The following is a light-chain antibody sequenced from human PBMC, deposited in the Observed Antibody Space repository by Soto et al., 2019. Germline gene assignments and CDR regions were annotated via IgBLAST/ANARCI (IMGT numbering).Light chain of an antibody. CDR3: QQYIAWPLT. J-gene: IGKJ4*01. CDR2: FAS. V-gene: IGKV3-15*01. Sequence: ELVMPQSPATLSVSPGEKATLSCRASQSLNTNLAWYQQKPGQGPRLLIYFASTRATGIPARSSGSGSGTEISLTIGSLQSADFAIYYCQQYIAWPLTFGGGTKVETK. CDR1: QSLNTN.